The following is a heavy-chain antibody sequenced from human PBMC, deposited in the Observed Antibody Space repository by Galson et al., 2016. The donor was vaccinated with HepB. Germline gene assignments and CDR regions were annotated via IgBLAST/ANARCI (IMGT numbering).Heavy chain of an antibody. Sequence: TLSLTCTVSGGSISSAGYYWSWIRQLPGKGLEWIGYMFYSGSTYYNPSLKSRFTISADTSKNKFSLKLSSVTAADTAVYYCASGAVPSAIGYWGQGTLVTVSS. D-gene: IGHD2-2*02. CDR2: MFYSGST. CDR1: GGSISSAGYY. J-gene: IGHJ4*02. CDR3: ASGAVPSAIGY. V-gene: IGHV4-31*03.